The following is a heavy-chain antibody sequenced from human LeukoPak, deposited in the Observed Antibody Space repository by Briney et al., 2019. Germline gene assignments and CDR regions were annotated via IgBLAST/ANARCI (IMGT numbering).Heavy chain of an antibody. V-gene: IGHV3-43*01. D-gene: IGHD3-22*01. J-gene: IGHJ4*02. Sequence: GGSLRLSCAASGFIFDDHTMHWVRQAPGKGLEWVSLISWDGGSTYYADSVKGRFTISRDNSKNSLYLQMNSLRTEDTALYYCAKDYYYDTSGYYWGYFDYWGQGTLVTVSS. CDR1: GFIFDDHT. CDR2: ISWDGGST. CDR3: AKDYYYDTSGYYWGYFDY.